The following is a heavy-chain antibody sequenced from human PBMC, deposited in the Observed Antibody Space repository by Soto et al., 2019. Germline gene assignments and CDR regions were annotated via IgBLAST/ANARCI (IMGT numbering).Heavy chain of an antibody. CDR1: GGTFSSYA. CDR2: IIPIFGTA. V-gene: IGHV1-69*06. J-gene: IGHJ3*02. Sequence: ALVKVSCKASGGTFSSYAISWVRQAPGQGLEWMGGIIPIFGTANYAQRFQGRVTITADKSTSTAYMELSSLRSEDTAVYYCARSSPPLSRITMIVVVPGAFDIWGQGTMVTVSS. D-gene: IGHD3-22*01. CDR3: ARSSPPLSRITMIVVVPGAFDI.